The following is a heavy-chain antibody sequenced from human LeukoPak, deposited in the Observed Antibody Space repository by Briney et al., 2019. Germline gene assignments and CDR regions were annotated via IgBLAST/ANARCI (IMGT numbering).Heavy chain of an antibody. Sequence: PGGSLRLSCAASGFTFSSYGMHWVRQAPGKGLEWVAVIWYDGSNKYYADSVKGRFTISRDNAKNSLYLQMNTLRAEDTAVYYCARDRTTVTTFDYWGQGTLVTVSS. CDR1: GFTFSSYG. V-gene: IGHV3-33*01. CDR3: ARDRTTVTTFDY. J-gene: IGHJ4*02. CDR2: IWYDGSNK. D-gene: IGHD4-17*01.